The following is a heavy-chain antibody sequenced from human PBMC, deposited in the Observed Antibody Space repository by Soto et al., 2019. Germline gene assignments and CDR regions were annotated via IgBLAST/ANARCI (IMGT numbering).Heavy chain of an antibody. Sequence: QVQLVESGGGLVKPGGSLRLSCAASGLTFSDCYMNWIRQAPGKGLEWVSYISSSGSSINYAGSVKGRFTISRDNAKNSLYLQMNSLRAEDTAMYYCARVRFGEWGYAMDVWGQGTTVTLSS. D-gene: IGHD3-10*01. CDR3: ARVRFGEWGYAMDV. CDR2: ISSSGSSI. J-gene: IGHJ6*02. V-gene: IGHV3-11*01. CDR1: GLTFSDCY.